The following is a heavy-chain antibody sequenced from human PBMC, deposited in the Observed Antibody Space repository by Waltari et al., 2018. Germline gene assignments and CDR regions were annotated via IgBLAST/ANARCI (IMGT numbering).Heavy chain of an antibody. CDR2: ISPASGAT. CDR1: GYAFCNYF. V-gene: IGHV1-2*02. CDR3: ARLPHWEPFDS. D-gene: IGHD1-26*01. Sequence: QGQLVQSGAEMKRPGASVSVSCKASGYAFCNYFLHWVRQAHGQGLEWMGWISPASGATKSPQNFKSRVTLTSDTALNTAYLELTGLTPDDTADYYCARLPHWEPFDSWGQGTLVTVAS. J-gene: IGHJ4*02.